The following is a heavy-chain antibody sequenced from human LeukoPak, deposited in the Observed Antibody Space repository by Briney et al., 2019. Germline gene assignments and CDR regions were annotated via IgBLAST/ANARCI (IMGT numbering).Heavy chain of an antibody. CDR1: GFTFSTYE. D-gene: IGHD6-6*01. CDR2: ITSSSSYI. CDR3: ARSYSSSRGTFDY. Sequence: GGSLRLSCTASGFTFSTYEMNWVRQAPGKGLEWVSSITSSSSYIYYADSVKGRFTISRDNAKNSLYLQMNSLRAEDTAVYYCARSYSSSRGTFDYWGQGTLVTVSS. J-gene: IGHJ4*02. V-gene: IGHV3-21*01.